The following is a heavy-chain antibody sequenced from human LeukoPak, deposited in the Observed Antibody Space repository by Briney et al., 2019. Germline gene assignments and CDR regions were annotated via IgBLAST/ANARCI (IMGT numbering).Heavy chain of an antibody. V-gene: IGHV1-46*02. CDR1: GYTFNNHY. CDR2: INPSGGST. CDR3: ARQGTYSSAIGMGY. J-gene: IGHJ4*02. Sequence: GASVKVSRKASGYTFNNHYMYWVRQAPGQGLEWMGVINPSGGSTSYAQKFQGRVTMTRDTSTRTVYMEVNSLRSEDTAVYYCARQGTYSSAIGMGYWGQGTLVTVSS. D-gene: IGHD6-19*01.